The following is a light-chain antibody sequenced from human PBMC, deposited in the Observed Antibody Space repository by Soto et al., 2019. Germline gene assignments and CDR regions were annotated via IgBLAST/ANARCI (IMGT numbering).Light chain of an antibody. CDR1: STDICSYNY. CDR3: ISYGASSTL. V-gene: IGLV2-14*03. CDR2: DVS. Sequence: QSALTQPASLSGSPGQSITISATGTSTDICSYNYVSWYQQHPGKAPKLMIFDVSYRPSGISERFSGSKSGNTASLTISGLQPEDEADYYCISYGASSTLFGGGTKLTFL. J-gene: IGLJ2*01.